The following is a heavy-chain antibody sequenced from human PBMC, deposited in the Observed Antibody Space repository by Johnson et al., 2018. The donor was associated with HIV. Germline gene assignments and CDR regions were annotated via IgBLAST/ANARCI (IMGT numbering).Heavy chain of an antibody. J-gene: IGHJ3*02. Sequence: MLLVESGGDLVQPGGSLRLSCAASGFTLTDHYMDWVRQAPGKGLEWVGRTRNKANSYTTEYAASVKGRFTISRDASKNSMYLQMNSLKTEDTAVYYCTTGSLVANDAFDIWGQGTMVTVSS. V-gene: IGHV3-72*01. CDR1: GFTLTDHY. CDR2: TRNKANSYTT. CDR3: TTGSLVANDAFDI. D-gene: IGHD5-12*01.